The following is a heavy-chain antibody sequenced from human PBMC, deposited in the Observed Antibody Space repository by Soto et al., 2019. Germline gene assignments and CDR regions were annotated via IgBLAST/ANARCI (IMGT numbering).Heavy chain of an antibody. J-gene: IGHJ5*02. D-gene: IGHD6-6*01. CDR2: IIPIFGTA. CDR3: AHSSSSGSHWFDP. V-gene: IGHV1-69*13. Sequence: RASVKVSCKASGGTFSSYAISWVRQAPGQGLEWMGGIIPIFGTANYAQKFQGRVTITADESTSTAYMEPSSLRSEDTAVYYCAHSSSSGSHWFDPWGQGTLVTVSS. CDR1: GGTFSSYA.